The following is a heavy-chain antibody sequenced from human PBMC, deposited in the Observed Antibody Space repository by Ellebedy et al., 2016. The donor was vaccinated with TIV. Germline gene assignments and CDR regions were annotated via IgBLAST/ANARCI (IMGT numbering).Heavy chain of an antibody. CDR3: ARDGYYYDSSAQGAFDI. CDR2: INTRGAST. V-gene: IGHV1-46*04. CDR1: GYTFTSYY. Sequence: AASVKVSCKASGYTFTSYYIHWVRQAPGQGLEWMGIINTRGASTSYVQKLQGRVTMTRDTSTSTVYLELSSLRSEDTAVYYCARDGYYYDSSAQGAFDIWGQGTLVTVSS. J-gene: IGHJ3*02. D-gene: IGHD3-22*01.